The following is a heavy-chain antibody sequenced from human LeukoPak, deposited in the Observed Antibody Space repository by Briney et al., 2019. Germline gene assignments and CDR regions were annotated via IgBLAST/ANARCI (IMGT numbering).Heavy chain of an antibody. D-gene: IGHD2-2*01. CDR1: GFTFSAYY. J-gene: IGHJ5*02. CDR2: ISSSGSTI. Sequence: GGSLGLSRAASGFTFSAYYMSWIRQAPGKGLEWVSYISSSGSTIYYADSVKGRFTISRDNAKNSLSMQMNSLRAEDTAVYYCARDSYCSSTSCYPVDPWGQGTLVTVSS. V-gene: IGHV3-11*04. CDR3: ARDSYCSSTSCYPVDP.